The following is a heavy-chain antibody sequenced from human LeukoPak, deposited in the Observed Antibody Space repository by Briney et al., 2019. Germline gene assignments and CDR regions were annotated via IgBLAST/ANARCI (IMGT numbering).Heavy chain of an antibody. CDR3: ARLHGAGTSYYYYYYYMDV. Sequence: SVKGRFTISRDNSKNTLYLQMNSLRAEDTAVYYCARLHGAGTSYYYYYYYMDVWGKGTTVTISS. V-gene: IGHV3-30*01. J-gene: IGHJ6*03. D-gene: IGHD6-13*01.